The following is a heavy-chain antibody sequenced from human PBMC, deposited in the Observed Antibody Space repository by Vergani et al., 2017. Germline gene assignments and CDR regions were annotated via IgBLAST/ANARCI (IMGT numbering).Heavy chain of an antibody. D-gene: IGHD3-10*01. V-gene: IGHV3-21*01. CDR2: LSASDRRT. Sequence: VKLQESGPGLLKPSQTLSLTCTVSGESIRSGSHYWSWVRQAPGKGLEWVSTLSASDRRTHYADSVQGRFTISRDNSKNTLYLEMESLRVEDTAVYYCARDLSHHYGSGSYVWFDPWDQGTLVTVSS. J-gene: IGHJ5*02. CDR1: GESIRSGSHY. CDR3: ARDLSHHYGSGSYVWFDP.